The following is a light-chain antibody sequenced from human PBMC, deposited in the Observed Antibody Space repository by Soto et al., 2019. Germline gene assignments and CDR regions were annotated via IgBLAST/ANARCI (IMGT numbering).Light chain of an antibody. CDR3: QQYSKSPFT. CDR2: GTS. J-gene: IGKJ5*01. V-gene: IGKV3-15*01. CDR1: QSVNSN. Sequence: EMVMTQSPAILSVSPGESATLSCRASQSVNSNYLAWYQQHPGQPPRLLIYGTSTKATGIPARFSGSGSGTEFSLTISSLQSDDVAVYYCQQYSKSPFTFGQGTRVEIK.